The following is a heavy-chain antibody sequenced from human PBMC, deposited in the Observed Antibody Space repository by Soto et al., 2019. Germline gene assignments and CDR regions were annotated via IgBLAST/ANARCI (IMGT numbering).Heavy chain of an antibody. CDR1: GYTFTSYY. V-gene: IGHV1-2*02. CDR2: INPNSGST. J-gene: IGHJ3*02. Sequence: ASVKVSCKASGYTFTSYYMHWVRQAPGQGLEWMGWINPNSGSTNYAQKLQGRVTMTTDTSTSTAYMELRSLRSDDTAVYYCARGGSSWYGDAFDIWGQGTMVTVSS. CDR3: ARGGSSWYGDAFDI. D-gene: IGHD6-13*01.